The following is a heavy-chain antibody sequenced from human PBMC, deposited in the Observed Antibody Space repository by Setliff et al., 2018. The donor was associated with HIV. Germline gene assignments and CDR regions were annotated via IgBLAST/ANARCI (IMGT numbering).Heavy chain of an antibody. V-gene: IGHV3-21*06. CDR3: AREMGLFFDFWSGL. J-gene: IGHJ3*01. D-gene: IGHD3-3*01. Sequence: GGSLRLSCAGSGFTFNNYEMNWVRQTPGKGLEWVSSISSDSGYTYYADSVKGRFTISRDNAKNSLYLQMTSLRAEDTAVYYCAREMGLFFDFWSGLWGQGTMVTVSS. CDR2: ISSDSGYT. CDR1: GFTFNNYE.